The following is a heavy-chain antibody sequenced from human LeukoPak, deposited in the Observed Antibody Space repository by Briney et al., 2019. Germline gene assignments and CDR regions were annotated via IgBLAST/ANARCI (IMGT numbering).Heavy chain of an antibody. J-gene: IGHJ4*02. CDR2: INSDGSST. CDR3: VRESSGWYYFDY. Sequence: PGGSLRLSCAASGFTFSSNWMHWVRQTPGKGLVWVSRINSDGSSTSYADSVKGRFTISRDNAKNTLYLQMNSLRAEDTAVYYCVRESSGWYYFDYWGQGTPVTVS. V-gene: IGHV3-74*01. D-gene: IGHD6-19*01. CDR1: GFTFSSNW.